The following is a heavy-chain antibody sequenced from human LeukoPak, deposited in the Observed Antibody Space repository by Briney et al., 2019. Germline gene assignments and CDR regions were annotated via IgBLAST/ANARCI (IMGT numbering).Heavy chain of an antibody. Sequence: ASVKVSCKASGYTFTSYAMHWVRQAPGQRLEWMGWINAGNGNTKYSQKFQGRVTITRDTSASTAYMELSSLRSEDTAVYYCAREMNDYGDHYFDYWGQGTLVTVSS. D-gene: IGHD4-17*01. V-gene: IGHV1-3*01. CDR2: INAGNGNT. CDR3: AREMNDYGDHYFDY. J-gene: IGHJ4*02. CDR1: GYTFTSYA.